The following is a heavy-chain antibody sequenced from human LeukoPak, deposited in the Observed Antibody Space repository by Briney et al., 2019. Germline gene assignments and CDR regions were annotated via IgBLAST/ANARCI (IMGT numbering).Heavy chain of an antibody. V-gene: IGHV3-7*01. Sequence: GGSLRLTCAASGGTFSNYWRSWVRQAPGKGLEWVARINPNGSEKYYVASVQGPFTISSATAKNSLYLQMNSLRAEDTAVYYCVCFYWGQGTLVTVSS. CDR3: VCFY. D-gene: IGHD2-15*01. CDR2: INPNGSEK. J-gene: IGHJ4*02. CDR1: GGTFSNYW.